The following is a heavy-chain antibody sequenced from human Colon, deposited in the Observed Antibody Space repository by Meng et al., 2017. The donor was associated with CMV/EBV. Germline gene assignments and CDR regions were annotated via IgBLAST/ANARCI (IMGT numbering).Heavy chain of an antibody. V-gene: IGHV3-21*04. CDR3: AREVSGGLLWFGELLPPRGYFDY. J-gene: IGHJ4*02. D-gene: IGHD3-10*01. CDR2: ISSSSNYI. CDR1: GFTFSSYS. Sequence: GESLKISCAASGFTFSSYSMNWVRQAPGKGLEWVSSISSSSNYIYYADSVKGRFTISRDNAKNSLYLQMNSLRAEDTAVYYCAREVSGGLLWFGELLPPRGYFDYWGQGTLVTVSS.